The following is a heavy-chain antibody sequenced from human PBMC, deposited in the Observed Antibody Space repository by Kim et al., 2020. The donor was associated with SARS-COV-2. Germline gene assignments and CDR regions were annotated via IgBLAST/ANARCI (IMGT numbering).Heavy chain of an antibody. J-gene: IGHJ4*02. CDR1: GFTFSTYN. CDR2: ISTTSGTI. V-gene: IGHV3-48*02. D-gene: IGHD2-15*01. CDR3: ARDGDCTGGSCYSVGVDY. Sequence: GGSLRLSCAASGFTFSTYNMNWVRQAPGKGLEWISYISTTSGTIYYADSVKGRFTISRDNARNSLFLQMNSLRDEVTAVYYCARDGDCTGGSCYSVGVDYWGQGTLVTVSS.